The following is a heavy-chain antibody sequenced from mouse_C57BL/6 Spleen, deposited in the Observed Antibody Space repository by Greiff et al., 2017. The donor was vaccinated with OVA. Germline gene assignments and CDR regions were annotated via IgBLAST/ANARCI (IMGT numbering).Heavy chain of an antibody. CDR1: GYTFTSYW. CDR3: ARGTIYYDYDKYFDV. Sequence: QVQLQQPGAELVMPGASVKLTCKASGYTFTSYWMHWVKQRPGQGLEWIGEIDPSDSYTNYNQKFKGKSTLTVDKSSSTAYMQLSSLTSEDSAVYYCARGTIYYDYDKYFDVWGTGTTVTVSS. V-gene: IGHV1-69*01. D-gene: IGHD2-4*01. J-gene: IGHJ1*03. CDR2: IDPSDSYT.